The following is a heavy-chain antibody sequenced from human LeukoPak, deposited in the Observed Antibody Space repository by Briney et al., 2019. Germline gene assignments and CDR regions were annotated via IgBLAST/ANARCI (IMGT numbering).Heavy chain of an antibody. J-gene: IGHJ4*02. CDR2: ISSSGSTI. CDR1: GFTFSSYA. D-gene: IGHD3-10*01. Sequence: GGSLRLSCAASGFTFSSYAMNWVRQAPGKGLEWVSYISSSGSTIYYADSVKGRFTISRDNSKNTLYLQMNSLRAEDTAVYYCARDKGYGSGSYYNVFDYWGQGTLVTVSS. CDR3: ARDKGYGSGSYYNVFDY. V-gene: IGHV3-48*01.